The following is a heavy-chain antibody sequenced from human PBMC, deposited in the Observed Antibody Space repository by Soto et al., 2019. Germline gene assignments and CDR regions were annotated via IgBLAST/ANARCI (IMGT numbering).Heavy chain of an antibody. Sequence: GGSLRLSCAASGFTFSSYGMHWVRQAPGKGLEWVAVISYDGSNKYYADSVKGRFTISRDNSKNTLYLQMNSLRAEDTAVYYCAKGQEYSYGGGWFDPWGQGTLVTVSS. CDR1: GFTFSSYG. CDR3: AKGQEYSYGGGWFDP. J-gene: IGHJ5*02. V-gene: IGHV3-30*18. CDR2: ISYDGSNK. D-gene: IGHD5-18*01.